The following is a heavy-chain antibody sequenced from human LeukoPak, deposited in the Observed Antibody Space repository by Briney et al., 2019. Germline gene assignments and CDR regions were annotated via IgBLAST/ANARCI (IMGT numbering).Heavy chain of an antibody. D-gene: IGHD1-1*01. Sequence: PAGGSLRLSCAASGFTFSSSWMHWVRQSPGKGLVWVSRINSDGSTTNYADSLKGRFTISRDNAKNTLYLQVNSLRGDDTAVYYCAKGQGGATLFDYWGQGTLVSVSS. J-gene: IGHJ4*02. CDR1: GFTFSSSW. CDR3: AKGQGGATLFDY. V-gene: IGHV3-74*01. CDR2: INSDGSTT.